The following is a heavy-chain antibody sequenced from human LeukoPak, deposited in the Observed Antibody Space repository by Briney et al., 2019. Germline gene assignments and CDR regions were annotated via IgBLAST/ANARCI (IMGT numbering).Heavy chain of an antibody. CDR3: ARDLMGWDLHYFDY. CDR1: GFSFSSYA. D-gene: IGHD1-26*01. V-gene: IGHV3-23*01. J-gene: IGHJ4*02. Sequence: GGSLRLSCATSGFSFSSYAMSWVRQAPGKGLEWVSAMSSSDDGRYYAASVRGRFTISRDTSRSTLYLQMNSLRAEDTAVYYCARDLMGWDLHYFDYWGQGTLVTVSS. CDR2: MSSSDDGR.